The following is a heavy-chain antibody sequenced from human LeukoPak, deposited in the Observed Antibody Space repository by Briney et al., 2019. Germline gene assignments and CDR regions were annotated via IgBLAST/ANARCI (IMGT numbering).Heavy chain of an antibody. CDR3: AKSQGSGYYRGHIDY. CDR1: GFTVSSNY. V-gene: IGHV3-53*01. D-gene: IGHD3-22*01. Sequence: GGSLRLSCAASGFTVSSNYMSWVRQAPGKGLEWVSVIYSGGSTYYGDSVKGRFTVSRDNSKNTLYLQMNSLRAEDTAVYYCAKSQGSGYYRGHIDYWGQGTLVTVSA. CDR2: IYSGGST. J-gene: IGHJ4*02.